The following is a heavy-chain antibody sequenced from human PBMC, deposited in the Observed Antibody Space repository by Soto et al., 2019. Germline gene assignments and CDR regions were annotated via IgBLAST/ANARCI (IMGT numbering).Heavy chain of an antibody. CDR1: GFSFSDSA. V-gene: IGHV1-58*01. D-gene: IGHD6-13*01. Sequence: SVQVSCKASGFSFSDSAVQWVRQTRGQRLEWIGWIVVASAAADYAQDFQGRVTITRDTSTSTSYMELTGLRAEDTAVYYCAKSTVAAAGIFPYWGQGTLVTVSS. CDR3: AKSTVAAAGIFPY. J-gene: IGHJ4*02. CDR2: IVVASAAA.